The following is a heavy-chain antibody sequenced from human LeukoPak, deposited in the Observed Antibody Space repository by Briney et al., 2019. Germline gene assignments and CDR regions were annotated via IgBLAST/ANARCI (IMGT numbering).Heavy chain of an antibody. CDR3: ARGGVVVPADAFDI. CDR2: INHSGSA. J-gene: IGHJ3*02. D-gene: IGHD2-2*01. V-gene: IGHV4-34*01. Sequence: SETLSLTCAAYGGSFSGYYWSWIRHPPGKGLEWVGEINHSGSANYNPSLRRRVTISVDTSTHQISLKLSTVTAADTAVYYCARGGVVVPADAFDIWGQGTMVTVSS. CDR1: GGSFSGYY.